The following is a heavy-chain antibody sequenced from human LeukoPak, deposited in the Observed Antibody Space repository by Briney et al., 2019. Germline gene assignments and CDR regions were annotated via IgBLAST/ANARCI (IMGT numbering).Heavy chain of an antibody. CDR3: TREYGVTIVVVVDAFDI. Sequence: GGSPRLSCTAPEFTFGDYAMSWVGQAQGKRLEWVGFIRSKAYGGTTEYAASVKGRFTISRDDSKSIAYLQMNSLKTEDTAVYYCTREYGVTIVVVVDAFDIWGQGTMVTVSS. CDR2: IRSKAYGGTT. D-gene: IGHD3-22*01. CDR1: EFTFGDYA. V-gene: IGHV3-49*04. J-gene: IGHJ3*02.